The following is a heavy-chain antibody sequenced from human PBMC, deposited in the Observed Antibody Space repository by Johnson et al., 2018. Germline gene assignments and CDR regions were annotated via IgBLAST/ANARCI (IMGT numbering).Heavy chain of an antibody. V-gene: IGHV3-23*04. Sequence: VQLVESGGGLVQPGGSLRLSCAASGFTFSITAMGWVRQAPGQGLEWVSGVSGGGDNTYYAASVKGRFTISRDNSKKMVFLQMNRLTAEDPALYYCAKGLSASPPMAYWGHGNQVNVSS. CDR1: GFTFSITA. CDR3: AKGLSASPPMAY. J-gene: IGHJ4*01. CDR2: VSGGGDNT. D-gene: IGHD5-24*01.